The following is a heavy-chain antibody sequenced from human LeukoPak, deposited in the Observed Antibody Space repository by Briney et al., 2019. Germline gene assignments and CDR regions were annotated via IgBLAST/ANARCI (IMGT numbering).Heavy chain of an antibody. CDR3: ARDSYGSGSYVS. CDR2: IYIGGST. V-gene: IGHV3-66*01. J-gene: IGHJ4*02. D-gene: IGHD3-10*01. CDR1: GFTFSNYW. Sequence: GGSVRLSCAASGFTFSNYWMHWVRQAPGKGLEWVSVIYIGGSTYYADSVKGRFTISRDNSKNTLYLQMNSLRAEDTAVYYCARDSYGSGSYVSWGQGTLVTVSS.